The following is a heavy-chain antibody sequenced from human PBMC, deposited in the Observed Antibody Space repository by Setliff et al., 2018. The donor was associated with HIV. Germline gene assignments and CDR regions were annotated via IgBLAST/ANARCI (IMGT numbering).Heavy chain of an antibody. CDR2: INPSGGST. V-gene: IGHV1-46*01. CDR3: ARDRVRITIFGANDASDI. CDR1: GYTFTRYY. J-gene: IGHJ3*02. Sequence: ASVKVSCKASGYTFTRYYIHWVRQAPGQGLEWMGIINPSGGSTTYTQNFQGRVAMTRDTSTSTVYMELSSLRSEDTAVYYCARDRVRITIFGANDASDIWGQGTMVTVPS. D-gene: IGHD3-3*01.